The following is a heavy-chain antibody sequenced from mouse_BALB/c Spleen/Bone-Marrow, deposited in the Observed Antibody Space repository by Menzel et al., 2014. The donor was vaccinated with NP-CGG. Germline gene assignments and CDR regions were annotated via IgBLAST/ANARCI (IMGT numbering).Heavy chain of an antibody. J-gene: IGHJ1*01. CDR3: ARPGYYGYQDV. Sequence: EVMLVESGGGLLQPGGSLKLSCAASGFDFSGYWMTWVRQAPGKGLEWIGEINPDSSTINYTPSLKDKFIISRDNAKNALYLQMSKVRSEDTALYYCARPGYYGYQDVWGAGTTVTVSS. D-gene: IGHD1-2*01. V-gene: IGHV4-1*02. CDR1: GFDFSGYW. CDR2: INPDSSTI.